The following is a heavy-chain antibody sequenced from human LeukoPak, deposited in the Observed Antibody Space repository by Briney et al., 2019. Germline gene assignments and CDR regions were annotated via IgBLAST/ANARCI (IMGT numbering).Heavy chain of an antibody. Sequence: SETLSLTCTVSGGSISSSSYYWGWIRQPPGEGLEWIGSIYYSGSTYYNPSLKSRVTISVDTSKNQFSLKLSSVTAADTAVYYCARCYYYDSSGPDYWGQGTLVTVSS. V-gene: IGHV4-39*01. CDR1: GGSISSSSYY. CDR3: ARCYYYDSSGPDY. J-gene: IGHJ4*02. D-gene: IGHD3-22*01. CDR2: IYYSGST.